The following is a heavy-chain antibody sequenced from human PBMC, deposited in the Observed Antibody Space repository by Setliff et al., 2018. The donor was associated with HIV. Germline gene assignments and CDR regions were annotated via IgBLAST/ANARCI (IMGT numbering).Heavy chain of an antibody. CDR1: GGSFSVYY. Sequence: SETLSLTCAVSGGSFSVYYWSWIRQPPGKGLEWIGEINHSGSTNYNPSLKSRITISVDTSKDQFSLKLSSVTAADTAVYYCARGARLLIAYIDRWDYYYMRVWGKGTTVTVSS. CDR2: INHSGST. J-gene: IGHJ6*03. CDR3: ARGARLLIAYIDRWDYYYMRV. D-gene: IGHD3-9*01. V-gene: IGHV4-34*01.